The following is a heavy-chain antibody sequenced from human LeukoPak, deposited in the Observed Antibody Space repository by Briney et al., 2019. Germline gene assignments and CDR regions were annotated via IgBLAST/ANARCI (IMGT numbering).Heavy chain of an antibody. Sequence: ASVKVSCKASGGTFSSYAISWVRQAPGQGLEWMGRIIPLFGTANYAQKFQGRVTITADESTSSAYMELSRLRSDDTAVYYCARGIGRLRLDYWGQGTLVTVSS. CDR2: IIPLFGTA. CDR3: ARGIGRLRLDY. D-gene: IGHD5-12*01. V-gene: IGHV1-69*13. CDR1: GGTFSSYA. J-gene: IGHJ4*02.